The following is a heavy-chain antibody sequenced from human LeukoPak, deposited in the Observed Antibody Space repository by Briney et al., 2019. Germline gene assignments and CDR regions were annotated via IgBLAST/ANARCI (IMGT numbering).Heavy chain of an antibody. J-gene: IGHJ6*02. V-gene: IGHV1-46*01. CDR3: ARDLTIFGVVSTSGMDV. D-gene: IGHD3-3*01. Sequence: ASVKVSCKASGYTFTSYYMHWVRQAPGQGLEWMGLINPSGGSTSYAQKFQGRVTMTRDTSTSTVYMELSSLRSEDTAVYYCARDLTIFGVVSTSGMDVWGQGTTVTVSS. CDR1: GYTFTSYY. CDR2: INPSGGST.